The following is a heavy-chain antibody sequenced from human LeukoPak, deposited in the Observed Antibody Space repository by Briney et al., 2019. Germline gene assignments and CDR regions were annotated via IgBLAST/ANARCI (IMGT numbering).Heavy chain of an antibody. CDR1: GFTFSSYA. D-gene: IGHD3-22*01. CDR2: ISSNGGST. V-gene: IGHV3-64*01. J-gene: IGHJ3*01. CDR3: ARGGSPIYYDSSGYLS. Sequence: GGSLRLSCAASGFTFSSYAMHWVRQSPGEGLEYVSVISSNGGSTYYANSVRGGFTISRDNSKNTLYLQMGSLRAEDMAVYYCARGGSPIYYDSSGYLSWGQGTMVTVSS.